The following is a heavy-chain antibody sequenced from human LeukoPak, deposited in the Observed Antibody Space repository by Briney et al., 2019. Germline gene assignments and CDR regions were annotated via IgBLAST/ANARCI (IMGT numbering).Heavy chain of an antibody. CDR1: GGSISSGGYY. V-gene: IGHV4-31*03. Sequence: SETLSLTCTVSGGSISSGGYYWSWILQHPGKGLEWIGYIYYSGSTYYNPSLKSRVTISVDTFKNQFSLKLSSVTAADTAVYYCARDLRYCSSTSCYSPNYFDYWGQGTLVTVSS. CDR3: ARDLRYCSSTSCYSPNYFDY. J-gene: IGHJ4*02. CDR2: IYYSGST. D-gene: IGHD2-2*01.